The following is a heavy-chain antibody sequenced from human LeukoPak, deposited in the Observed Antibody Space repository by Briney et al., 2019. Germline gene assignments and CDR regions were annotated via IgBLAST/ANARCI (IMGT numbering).Heavy chain of an antibody. D-gene: IGHD2/OR15-2a*01. CDR1: GFTLSDYG. V-gene: IGHV3-49*04. CDR2: ISSRAYGGTT. Sequence: GRSLRLSCIVSGFTLSDYGMNWVRQAPGKGLEWVSFISSRAYGGTTEYAASVKGRFIISRDDSQSIAYLQMNSLKTEDTAVYYCTRGPSMADVYYYYYMDVWGEGATLTVS. CDR3: TRGPSMADVYYYYYMDV. J-gene: IGHJ6*03.